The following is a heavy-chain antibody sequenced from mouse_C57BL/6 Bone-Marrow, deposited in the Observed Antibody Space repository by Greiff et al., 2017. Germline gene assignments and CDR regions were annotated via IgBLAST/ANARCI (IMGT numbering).Heavy chain of an antibody. V-gene: IGHV5-4*01. J-gene: IGHJ1*03. D-gene: IGHD1-1*01. Sequence: EVQRVESGGGLVKPGGSLKLSCAASGFTFSSYAMSWVRQTPEKRLEWVATISDGGSYTYYPDNVKGRFTISRDNAKNNLYLQMSHLKSEDTAMYYCARDPVYGSRRYFDVWGTGTTVTVSS. CDR3: ARDPVYGSRRYFDV. CDR1: GFTFSSYA. CDR2: ISDGGSYT.